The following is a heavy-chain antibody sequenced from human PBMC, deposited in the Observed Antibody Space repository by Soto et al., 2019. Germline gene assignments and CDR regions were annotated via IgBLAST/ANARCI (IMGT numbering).Heavy chain of an antibody. V-gene: IGHV2-5*01. CDR2: IYCYHDQ. J-gene: IGHJ4*02. CDR1: VFSLSSSGVG. CDR3: VHLLTVGRFDS. D-gene: IGHD1-26*01. Sequence: QITLKESGPSLVQPTETLTLTCTFSVFSLSSSGVGVASIRQPPGKPLEWLALIYCYHDQYTSPSLKSSLSITKDPSKNQVVLLMTNMDPVDPAPYFCVHLLTVGRFDSWGQGTLVTVSS.